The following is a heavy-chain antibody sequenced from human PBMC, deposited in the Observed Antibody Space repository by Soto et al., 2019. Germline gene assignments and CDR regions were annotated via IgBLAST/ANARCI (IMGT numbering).Heavy chain of an antibody. CDR3: AKDAPPDYYYYYYMDV. Sequence: GGSLRLSCAASGFTFSSYGMHWVRQAPGKGLEWVAVISYDGSNKYYADSVKGRFTISRDNSKNTLYLQMNSLRAEDTAVYYCAKDAPPDYYYYYYMDVWGKGTTVTVSS. CDR2: ISYDGSNK. J-gene: IGHJ6*03. V-gene: IGHV3-30*18. CDR1: GFTFSSYG.